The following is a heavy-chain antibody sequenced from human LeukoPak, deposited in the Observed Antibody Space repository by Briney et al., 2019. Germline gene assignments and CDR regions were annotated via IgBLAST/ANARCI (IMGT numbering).Heavy chain of an antibody. D-gene: IGHD1-26*01. CDR3: AGGVGGADFDY. V-gene: IGHV4-59*01. CDR1: GGSISSYY. Sequence: SETLSLTCTVSGGSISSYYWSWIRQPPGKGLEWIGYIYYSGSTNYNPSLKSRVTISVDTSKNQFTLKLSSVTAADTAVYYCAGGVGGADFDYWGQGTLVTVSS. J-gene: IGHJ4*02. CDR2: IYYSGST.